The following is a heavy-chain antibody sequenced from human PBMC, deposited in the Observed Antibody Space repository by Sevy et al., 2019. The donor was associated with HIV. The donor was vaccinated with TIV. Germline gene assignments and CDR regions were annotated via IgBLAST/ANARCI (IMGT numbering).Heavy chain of an antibody. CDR2: FKPKTDGETT. CDR1: GCTFSDAW. V-gene: IGHV3-15*01. J-gene: IGHJ4*02. CDR3: TTTVTTPWAFDY. D-gene: IGHD4-17*01. Sequence: GGSLRLSCTASGCTFSDAWMSWVRQAPGKGLEWVGRFKPKTDGETTDYAAPVKGRFTISRDVSKTTLYLQMNSLKTEDTAAYFCTTTVTTPWAFDYWRQGTLVTVSS.